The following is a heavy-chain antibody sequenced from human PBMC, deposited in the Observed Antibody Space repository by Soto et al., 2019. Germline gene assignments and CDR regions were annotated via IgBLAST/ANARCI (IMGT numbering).Heavy chain of an antibody. V-gene: IGHV1-69*13. J-gene: IGHJ6*02. D-gene: IGHD5-12*01. CDR3: ARGTSGYDWFGYYYGMDV. CDR1: GGTFSSYA. CDR2: IIPIFGTA. Sequence: SVKVSCKASGGTFSSYAISWVRQAPGQGLEWMGGIIPIFGTANYAQKFQGRVTITADESTSTAYMELSSLRSEDTAVYYCARGTSGYDWFGYYYGMDVWGQGTTVTVSS.